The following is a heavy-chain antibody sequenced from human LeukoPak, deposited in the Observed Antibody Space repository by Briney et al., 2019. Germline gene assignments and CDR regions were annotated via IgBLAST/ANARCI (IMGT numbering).Heavy chain of an antibody. J-gene: IGHJ4*02. CDR1: GGSISSHY. CDR2: IYYSGST. CDR3: ARVPNYYDSSGYLGYFDY. Sequence: SETLSLTCTVSGGSISSHYWSWIRQPPGKGLEWIGYIYYSGSTNYNPSLKSRVTISVDTSKNQFSLKLSSVTAADTAVYYCARVPNYYDSSGYLGYFDYWGQGILVTVSS. V-gene: IGHV4-59*11. D-gene: IGHD3-22*01.